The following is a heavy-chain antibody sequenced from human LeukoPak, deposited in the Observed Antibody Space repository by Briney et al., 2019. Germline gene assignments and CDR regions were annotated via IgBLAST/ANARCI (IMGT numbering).Heavy chain of an antibody. J-gene: IGHJ6*03. D-gene: IGHD2-2*01. V-gene: IGHV1-8*03. CDR1: GYTFTSYD. CDR2: MNPNSGNT. Sequence: ASVKVSCKASGYTFTSYDINWVRQATGQGLEWMGWMNPNSGNTGYAQKFQGRVTFTRNTSISTAYMELSSLRSEDTAVYYCARVVPAAPVEYYYYYYMDVWGKGTTVTVSS. CDR3: ARVVPAAPVEYYYYYYMDV.